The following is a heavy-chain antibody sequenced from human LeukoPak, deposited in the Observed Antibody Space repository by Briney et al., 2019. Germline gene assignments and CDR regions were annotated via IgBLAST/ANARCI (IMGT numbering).Heavy chain of an antibody. CDR1: GFAFSSYG. CDR3: AKEGPGGYNYFDY. J-gene: IGHJ4*02. V-gene: IGHV3-30*18. CDR2: ISYDGSNK. Sequence: PGGSLRLSCAASGFAFSSYGMHWVRQAPGKGLEWVAVISYDGSNKYYADSVKGRFTISRDNSKNTLYLQMNSLRAEDTAVYYCAKEGPGGYNYFDYWGQGTLVTVSS. D-gene: IGHD5-12*01.